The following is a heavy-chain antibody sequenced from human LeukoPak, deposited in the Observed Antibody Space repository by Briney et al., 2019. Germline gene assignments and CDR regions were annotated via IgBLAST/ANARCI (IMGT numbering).Heavy chain of an antibody. CDR1: GFTFSSSY. CDR2: IYSGGST. V-gene: IGHV3-66*01. CDR3: ARDLNDYGDYG. D-gene: IGHD4-17*01. Sequence: PGGSLRLSCAASGFTFSSSYMSWVRQAPGKGLEWVSVIYSGGSTYYADSVKGRFTISRDNSKNTLYLQMNSLRAEDTAVYYCARDLNDYGDYGWGQGTVVTVSS. J-gene: IGHJ4*02.